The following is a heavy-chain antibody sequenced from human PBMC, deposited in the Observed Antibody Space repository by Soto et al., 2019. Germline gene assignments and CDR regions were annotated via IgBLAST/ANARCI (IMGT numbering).Heavy chain of an antibody. Sequence: QVHLVEFGGGVVQPGTSLRLSCAASGFSFSDYGMHWVRQAPGKGLEWLTIIWFDASPEYYADSVKGRFTISRDNSNNTLYLQVTSLTADDTAVYFCARDQGRATADGPLGNGLDVWGQGTAVTVAS. V-gene: IGHV3-33*01. CDR3: ARDQGRATADGPLGNGLDV. CDR2: IWFDASPE. CDR1: GFSFSDYG. J-gene: IGHJ6*02. D-gene: IGHD6-13*01.